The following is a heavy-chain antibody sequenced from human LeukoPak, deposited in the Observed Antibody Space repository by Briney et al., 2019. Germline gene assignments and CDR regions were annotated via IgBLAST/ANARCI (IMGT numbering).Heavy chain of an antibody. CDR3: ARDSRLYYYDSSGYIDY. V-gene: IGHV3-7*01. CDR1: GFTFSSYW. CDR2: IKQDGSEK. Sequence: GGSLRLSCAASGFTFSSYWMSWVRQAPGKGLEWVANIKQDGSEKYYVDSVKGRFTISRDNAKNSQYLQMNSLRAEDTAVYYCARDSRLYYYDSSGYIDYWGQGTLVTVSS. D-gene: IGHD3-22*01. J-gene: IGHJ4*02.